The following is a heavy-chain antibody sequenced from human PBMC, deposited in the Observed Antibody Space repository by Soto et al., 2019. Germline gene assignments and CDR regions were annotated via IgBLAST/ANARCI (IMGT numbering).Heavy chain of an antibody. D-gene: IGHD2-15*01. Sequence: QVQLVESGGGVVQPGRSLRLSCAASGFTFSSYGMHWVRQAPGKGLEWVAVIWYDGSNKYYADSVKGRFTISRDNSKNTLDLQMNSLRAEATAVNYCARERKSGDFDYWGQGTLVTVPS. CDR2: IWYDGSNK. J-gene: IGHJ4*02. CDR3: ARERKSGDFDY. V-gene: IGHV3-33*01. CDR1: GFTFSSYG.